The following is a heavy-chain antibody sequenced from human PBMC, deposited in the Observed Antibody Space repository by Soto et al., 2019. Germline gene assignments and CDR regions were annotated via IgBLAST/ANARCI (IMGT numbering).Heavy chain of an antibody. D-gene: IGHD4-17*01. CDR1: GFSLSTGGVG. CDR2: IYWDDDK. CDR3: AHSGPYGSYSGGWYDP. J-gene: IGHJ5*02. Sequence: SGPTLVNPTQTLTLTCTFSGFSLSTGGVGVGWIRQPPGKALEWLALIYWDDDKRYSPSLKTRLTITKDTSKNQVVLIMTNMDPVDTATYYCAHSGPYGSYSGGWYDPWGQGTLVTVSS. V-gene: IGHV2-5*02.